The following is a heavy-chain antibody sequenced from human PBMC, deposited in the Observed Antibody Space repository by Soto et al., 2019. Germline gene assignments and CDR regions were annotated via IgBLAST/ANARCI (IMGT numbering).Heavy chain of an antibody. CDR3: AKDRSFVVVPDANGGIYDY. CDR2: ISWNSGSI. CDR1: GFTFDDYA. V-gene: IGHV3-9*01. D-gene: IGHD2-2*01. Sequence: EVQLVESGGGLVQPGRSLRLSCAASGFTFDDYAMHWVRQAPVKGLEWVSGISWNSGSIGYADSVKGRVTISSDNAKYSLYLQMNSLRAEDTALYYCAKDRSFVVVPDANGGIYDYWGQGTLVTVSS. J-gene: IGHJ4*02.